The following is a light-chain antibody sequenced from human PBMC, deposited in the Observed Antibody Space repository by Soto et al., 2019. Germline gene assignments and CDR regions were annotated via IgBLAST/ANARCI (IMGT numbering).Light chain of an antibody. V-gene: IGLV2-14*01. CDR3: NSFTSASTYD. Sequence: QSALTQPASVSGSPGQSITISCTGSSSDVGGYNRVSWYQQHPDKAPKLIIYEVSNRPSGVSNRFSGSKSGNTASLTISGLQAEDEADYYCNSFTSASTYDFGTGTKATV. J-gene: IGLJ1*01. CDR1: SSDVGGYNR. CDR2: EVS.